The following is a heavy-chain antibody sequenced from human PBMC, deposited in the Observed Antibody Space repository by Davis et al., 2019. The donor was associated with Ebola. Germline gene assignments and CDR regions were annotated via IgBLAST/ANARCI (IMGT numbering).Heavy chain of an antibody. J-gene: IGHJ4*02. CDR2: ISPNGGRT. CDR3: ARDFDRVRE. CDR1: GFTFSSYW. Sequence: HTGGSLRLSCAASGFTFSSYWMHWVRQAPGKGLMWVSRISPNGGRTGYADSVKGRFTISRDNAKNTVYLQVNSLKAEDTAVYYCARDFDRVREWGQGTLVTVSS. V-gene: IGHV3-74*01. D-gene: IGHD3-22*01.